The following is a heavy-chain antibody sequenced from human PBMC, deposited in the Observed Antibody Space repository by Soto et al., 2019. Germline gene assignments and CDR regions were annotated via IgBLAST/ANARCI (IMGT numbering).Heavy chain of an antibody. V-gene: IGHV4-38-2*01. D-gene: IGHD5-18*01. CDR3: ARSPCWGYSYGSCWFDP. CDR1: GDSISRGYH. J-gene: IGHJ5*02. CDR2: IYSSGST. Sequence: PSETLSLTCAVSGDSISRGYHWAWIRQSPTKGLEWIASIYSSGSTFYNLSLKSRLSLSVDTSKNQFSLRLQSVTAADTAVYYCARSPCWGYSYGSCWFDPWGQGTLVTVSS.